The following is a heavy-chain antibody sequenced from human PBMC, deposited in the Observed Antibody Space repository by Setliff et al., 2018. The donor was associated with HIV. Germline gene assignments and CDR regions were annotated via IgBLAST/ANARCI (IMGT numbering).Heavy chain of an antibody. J-gene: IGHJ4*02. CDR2: IYTSGST. V-gene: IGHV4-4*07. Sequence: SETLSLTCTVSGGSISSYNWSLIRQPAGKGLEWIGRIYTSGSTNYNPSLKRRVTMSVATSKNQSSLKLSSVTAADTAVYYCARSLIVPAARGDYFDYWGQGTLVTVSS. CDR3: ARSLIVPAARGDYFDY. D-gene: IGHD2-2*01. CDR1: GGSISSYN.